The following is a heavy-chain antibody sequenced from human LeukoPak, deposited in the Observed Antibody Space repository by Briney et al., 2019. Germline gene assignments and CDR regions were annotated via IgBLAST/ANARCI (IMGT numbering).Heavy chain of an antibody. V-gene: IGHV3-23*01. J-gene: IGHJ4*02. CDR1: GFTFSSYA. Sequence: PGGSLRLSRAASGFTFSSYAMSWVRQAPGKGLEWVSDISGSGGSTYYADSVKGRFTISRDNSKNTLYLQMNSLRAEDTAVYYCAKGKDYDSRFSGYFDYWGQGTLVTVSS. CDR2: ISGSGGST. D-gene: IGHD3-22*01. CDR3: AKGKDYDSRFSGYFDY.